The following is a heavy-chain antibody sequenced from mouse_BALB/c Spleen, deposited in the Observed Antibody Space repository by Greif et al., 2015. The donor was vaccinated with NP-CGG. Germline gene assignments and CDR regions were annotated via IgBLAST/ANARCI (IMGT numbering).Heavy chain of an antibody. CDR2: IWAGGST. CDR3: ARDITTVAQYYFDY. V-gene: IGHV2-9*02. CDR1: GFSLTSYG. D-gene: IGHD1-1*01. Sequence: VQRVESGPGLVAPSQSLSITCTVFGFSLTSYGVHWVRQPPGKGLEWLGVIWAGGSTNYNSALMSRLSISKDNSKSQVFLKMNSLQTDDTAMYYCARDITTVAQYYFDYWGQGTTLTVSS. J-gene: IGHJ2*01.